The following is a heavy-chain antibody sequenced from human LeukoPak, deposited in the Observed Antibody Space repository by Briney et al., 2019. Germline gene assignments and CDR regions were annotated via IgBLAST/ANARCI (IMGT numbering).Heavy chain of an antibody. J-gene: IGHJ2*01. CDR2: IIHSGGT. Sequence: SETLSLTCIVSGGSFSGFYWSWIRQPPGKGLEWLGGIIHSGGTNYYPSLISRVTKSIDTPKAQFSLRLSSGSAAQTAMYIWSKKRITIFGGAKVYFHRWGSGTL. CDR3: SKKRITIFGGAKVYFHR. CDR1: GGSFSGFY. V-gene: IGHV4-34*12. D-gene: IGHD3-3*01.